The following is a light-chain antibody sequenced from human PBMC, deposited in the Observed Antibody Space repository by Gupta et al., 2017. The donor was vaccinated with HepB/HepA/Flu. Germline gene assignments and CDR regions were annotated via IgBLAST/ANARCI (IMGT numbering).Light chain of an antibody. Sequence: QAVLTQPPSASGTPGQRGTISCSGSSSNIGSYTVNWYQQLPGTAPKLLIYGNNERPSGVPVRFSGSKSGTSASLAISGLQSADEADYYCAAWDDSLNGYIFGAGTKVTVL. V-gene: IGLV1-44*01. CDR2: GNN. CDR3: AAWDDSLNGYI. CDR1: SSNIGSYT. J-gene: IGLJ1*01.